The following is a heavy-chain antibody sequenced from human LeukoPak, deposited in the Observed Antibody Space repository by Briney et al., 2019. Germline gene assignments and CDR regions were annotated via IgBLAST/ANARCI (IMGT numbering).Heavy chain of an antibody. Sequence: SETLSLTCSVSGGPISSSSYYWGWIRQPPGKGLEWIGTIYYSGSTYYNPSLKSRVTISVDTSKNQFSLKLSSVTAADTAVYYCANLRKYCTSTSCIQAAFDIWGQGTMVTVSS. D-gene: IGHD2-2*01. J-gene: IGHJ3*02. V-gene: IGHV4-39*01. CDR2: IYYSGST. CDR1: GGPISSSSYY. CDR3: ANLRKYCTSTSCIQAAFDI.